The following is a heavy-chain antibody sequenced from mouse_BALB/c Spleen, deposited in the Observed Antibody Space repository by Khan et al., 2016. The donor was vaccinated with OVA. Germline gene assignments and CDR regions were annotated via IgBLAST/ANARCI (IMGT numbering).Heavy chain of an antibody. CDR3: ARTARIKY. D-gene: IGHD1-2*01. CDR1: AYSIPSGYG. CDR2: ITYIGST. J-gene: IGHJ2*01. V-gene: IGHV3-2*02. Sequence: EVQLQESGPGLVKPSHSLSLTCTVPAYSIPSGYGWNWIRQFPETKLEWRANITYIGSTNYNPSLKSRISITRDTSKNQFFLQLNSVTTEDTATYYCARTARIKYWGQGTTLTVSS.